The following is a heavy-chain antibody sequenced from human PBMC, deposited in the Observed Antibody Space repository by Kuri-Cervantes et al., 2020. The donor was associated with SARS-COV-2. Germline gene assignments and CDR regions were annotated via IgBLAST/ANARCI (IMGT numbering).Heavy chain of an antibody. Sequence: SETLSLTCTVSGGSISSSSYYWGWIRQPPGKGLEWIGSIYYSGSTYYNPSLKSRVTISVDKSKNQFSLKLSSVTAADTAVYYCARGGSTRSLDYWGQGTLVTVSS. CDR2: IYYSGST. CDR1: GGSISSSSYY. D-gene: IGHD2-2*01. V-gene: IGHV4-39*07. J-gene: IGHJ4*02. CDR3: ARGGSTRSLDY.